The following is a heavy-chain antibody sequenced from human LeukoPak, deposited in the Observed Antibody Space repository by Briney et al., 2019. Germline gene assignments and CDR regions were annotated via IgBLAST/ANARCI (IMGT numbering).Heavy chain of an antibody. CDR3: ARDAIVGATRGSWFDS. CDR1: DFTFSSYG. J-gene: IGHJ5*01. V-gene: IGHV3-21*01. D-gene: IGHD1-26*01. CDR2: ITSSAFI. Sequence: GGSLRLSCAASDFTFSSYGMNRVRQAPGKGLEWVSSITSSAFIYYADSVKGRFTISRDNAKNSLYLQMNSLRAEDTAVYYCARDAIVGATRGSWFDSWGQGTLVTVSS.